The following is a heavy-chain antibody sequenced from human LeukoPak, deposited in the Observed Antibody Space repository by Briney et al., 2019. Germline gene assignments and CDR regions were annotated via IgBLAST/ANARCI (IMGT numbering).Heavy chain of an antibody. D-gene: IGHD2-15*01. CDR1: GGSISSGGYY. CDR3: ARVSGGGNYLDY. J-gene: IGHJ4*02. V-gene: IGHV4-31*03. Sequence: SETLSLTCTVSGGSISSGGYYWSWIRQHPGKGLEWIGYIYYSGSTYYNPSLKSRVTISVDTPKNQFSLNLSSVTAADTAVYYCARVSGGGNYLDYWGQGALVTVSS. CDR2: IYYSGST.